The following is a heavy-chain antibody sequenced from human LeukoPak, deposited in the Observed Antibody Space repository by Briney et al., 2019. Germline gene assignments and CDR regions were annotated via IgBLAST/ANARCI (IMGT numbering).Heavy chain of an antibody. V-gene: IGHV4-59*08. CDR2: IYSSGST. CDR1: GCSISNYF. Sequence: PSETLSLTCSVAGCSISNYFWTWIRQPPGKGLEWSGYIYSSGSTYYNPSLTSRVTISVDTSKNRFSLKLSTVTAADTAVYYCARRPTGDPKFDYWGQGTLVAVSS. J-gene: IGHJ4*02. D-gene: IGHD7-27*01. CDR3: ARRPTGDPKFDY.